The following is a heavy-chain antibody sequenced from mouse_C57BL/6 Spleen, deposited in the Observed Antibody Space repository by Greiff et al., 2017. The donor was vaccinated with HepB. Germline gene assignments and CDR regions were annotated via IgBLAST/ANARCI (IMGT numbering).Heavy chain of an antibody. CDR2: IHPSDSDT. CDR1: GYTFTSYW. CDR3: AIRDYYGSSSYFDY. J-gene: IGHJ2*01. Sequence: QVQLKQPGAELVKPGASVKVSCKASGYTFTSYWMHWVKQRPGQGLEWIGRIHPSDSDTNYNQKFKGKATLTVDKSSSTAYMQLSSLTSEDSAVYYCAIRDYYGSSSYFDYWGQGTTLTVSS. V-gene: IGHV1-74*01. D-gene: IGHD1-1*01.